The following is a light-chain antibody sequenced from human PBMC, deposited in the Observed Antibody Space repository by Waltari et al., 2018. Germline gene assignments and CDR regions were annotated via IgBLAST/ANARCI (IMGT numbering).Light chain of an antibody. CDR2: DVN. CDR3: CSYAGSYTYV. Sequence: QSALAQSRSVSGSPGQSVTISCTGSSSNVGGYNYVSWYQQYPGQAPKLMLYDVNKRPSGVPHRFSGSKSGDTASLTISGLQAEDEADYYCCSYAGSYTYVFGTGTKVTV. J-gene: IGLJ1*01. V-gene: IGLV2-11*01. CDR1: SSNVGGYNY.